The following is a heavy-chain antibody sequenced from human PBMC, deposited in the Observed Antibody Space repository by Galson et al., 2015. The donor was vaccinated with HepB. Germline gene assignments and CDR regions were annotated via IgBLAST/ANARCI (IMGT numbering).Heavy chain of an antibody. D-gene: IGHD2-2*01. CDR3: VKSSATWFKGGAFEF. CDR1: GFTFSGYG. J-gene: IGHJ4*02. CDR2: ISSNGGRT. Sequence: SLRLSCAVSGFTFSGYGLHWVRQAPGQGLELVSSISSNGGRTFHADSVKGRFAISRDNSRNTLYLQMTSVRVEDTALYYCVKSSATWFKGGAFEFWGQGTLVTVSS. V-gene: IGHV3-64D*06.